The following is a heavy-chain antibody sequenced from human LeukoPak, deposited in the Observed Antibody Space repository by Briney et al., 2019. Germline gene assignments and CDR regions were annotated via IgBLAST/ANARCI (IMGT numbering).Heavy chain of an antibody. CDR1: GFTFSSYE. D-gene: IGHD6-19*01. Sequence: GGSLRLSCAASGFTFSSYEMNWVRQAPGKGLEWVSYISSRGSTIYYADSVKGRFTISRDNAKNSLYLQMNSLRAEDTAVYYCARDAYSSGLLGLDWGQGTLVTVSS. V-gene: IGHV3-48*03. CDR2: ISSRGSTI. CDR3: ARDAYSSGLLGLD. J-gene: IGHJ4*02.